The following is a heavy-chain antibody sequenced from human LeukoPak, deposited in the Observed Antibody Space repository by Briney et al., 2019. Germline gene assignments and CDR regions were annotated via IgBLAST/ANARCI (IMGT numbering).Heavy chain of an antibody. CDR2: ISCSDSTI. CDR3: ARDGAVGSSFDY. J-gene: IGHJ4*02. CDR1: GFTFSSYA. D-gene: IGHD1-26*01. Sequence: QAGGSLRLSCAASGFTFSSYAMSWVRQAPGKGLEWVSYISCSDSTIYYADSVRGRFTISRDNAKNSLYLQMNSLRAEDTAVYYRARDGAVGSSFDYWGQGTLVTVSS. V-gene: IGHV3-48*04.